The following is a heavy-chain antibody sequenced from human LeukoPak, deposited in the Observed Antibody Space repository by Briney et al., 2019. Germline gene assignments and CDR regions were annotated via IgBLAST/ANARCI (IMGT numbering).Heavy chain of an antibody. CDR1: GYTFTGYY. Sequence: ASVKVSCKASGYTFTGYYMHWVRQVPGQGLEWMGWINPNSGGTNYAQKFQGRVTMTRDTSISTAYMELNRLRSDDTAVYYCARTERGYSGSAFDYWGQGTLVTVSS. CDR3: ARTERGYSGSAFDY. J-gene: IGHJ4*02. CDR2: INPNSGGT. D-gene: IGHD5-12*01. V-gene: IGHV1-2*02.